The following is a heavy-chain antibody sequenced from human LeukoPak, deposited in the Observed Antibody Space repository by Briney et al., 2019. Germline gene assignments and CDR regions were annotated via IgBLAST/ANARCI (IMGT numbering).Heavy chain of an antibody. V-gene: IGHV1-2*02. Sequence: ASVKVSCKASGYTFTGYYMHWVRQAPGQGLEWMGWINPNSGGTNYAQKFQGRVTMTRDTSIITPYVELSRLRSDDTAGYYCARIIAAAGSSFDYWGQGTLVTVSS. CDR3: ARIIAAAGSSFDY. D-gene: IGHD6-13*01. J-gene: IGHJ4*02. CDR2: INPNSGGT. CDR1: GYTFTGYY.